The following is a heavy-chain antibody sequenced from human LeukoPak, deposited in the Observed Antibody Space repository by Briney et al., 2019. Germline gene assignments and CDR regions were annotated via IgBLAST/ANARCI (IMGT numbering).Heavy chain of an antibody. J-gene: IGHJ4*02. CDR3: ARPRMRTNYFDY. CDR2: IYYSGST. Sequence: NPSETLSLTCTVSGGSISSSSYYWGWIRQPPGKGLEWIGSIYYSGSTYYNPSLKSRVTISVDTSKNQFSLKLSSVTAADTAVYYCARPRMRTNYFDYWGQGTLVTVSS. V-gene: IGHV4-39*01. D-gene: IGHD2-8*01. CDR1: GGSISSSSYY.